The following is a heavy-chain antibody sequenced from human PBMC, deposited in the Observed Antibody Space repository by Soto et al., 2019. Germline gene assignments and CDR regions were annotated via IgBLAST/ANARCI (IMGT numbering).Heavy chain of an antibody. CDR3: ARGSGYGHYYYYGMDV. CDR2: IIPVFRAP. Sequence: SVKVSCKVSGGTSSTSAVSWVRQAPGQGLEWMGGIIPVFRAPDYAQKFQGRVTITADESARTAFMELTGLGFEDTAVYYCARGSGYGHYYYYGMDVWGQGTTVTVSS. D-gene: IGHD3-22*01. V-gene: IGHV1-69*13. J-gene: IGHJ6*02. CDR1: GGTSSTSA.